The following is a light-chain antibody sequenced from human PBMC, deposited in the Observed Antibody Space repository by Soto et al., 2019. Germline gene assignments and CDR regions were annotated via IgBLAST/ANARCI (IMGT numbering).Light chain of an antibody. V-gene: IGKV1-9*01. CDR3: QQRESYPYT. J-gene: IGKJ2*01. CDR1: RGISSY. CDR2: AAS. Sequence: DIQLTQSPSFLSASVGDRVTITCRASRGISSYLAWFQQIPGKPPKLVIYAASTLQPGVPSRFSGGGSGTEFTLTISSLQPEDFATYYCQQRESYPYTVGHGTQLAIK.